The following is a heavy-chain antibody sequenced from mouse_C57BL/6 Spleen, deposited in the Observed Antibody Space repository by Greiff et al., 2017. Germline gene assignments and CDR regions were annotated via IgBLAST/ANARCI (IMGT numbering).Heavy chain of an antibody. CDR3: ARSDGSGPSYAMDY. J-gene: IGHJ4*01. D-gene: IGHD1-1*01. V-gene: IGHV1-61*01. CDR1: GYTFTSYW. CDR2: IYPSDSDT. Sequence: QVQLQQPGAELVRPGSSVKLSCKASGYTFTSYWMDWVKQRPGQGLEWIGNIYPSDSDTHYNQKFKDKATLTVDKSSSTAYMQLSSLTSEDSAVYDGARSDGSGPSYAMDYWGQGTSVTVSS.